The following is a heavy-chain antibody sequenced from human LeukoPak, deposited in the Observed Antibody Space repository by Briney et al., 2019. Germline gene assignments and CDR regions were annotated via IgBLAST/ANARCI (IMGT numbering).Heavy chain of an antibody. CDR3: ARVRGYCSGTSCYYCYMDV. J-gene: IGHJ6*03. CDR1: GSTFTSYY. V-gene: IGHV1-46*01. Sequence: ASVKVSCKPSGSTFTSYYMHWVRHAPGQGLEWMGIINPSGGSTSYAQKFQGRVTMTRDTSTSTIYMELSGLRSEDTAVYYCARVRGYCSGTSCYYCYMDVWGEGTTVTVS. D-gene: IGHD2-2*01. CDR2: INPSGGST.